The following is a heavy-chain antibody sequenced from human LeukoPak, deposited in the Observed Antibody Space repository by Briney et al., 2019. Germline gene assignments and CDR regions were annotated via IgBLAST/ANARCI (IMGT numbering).Heavy chain of an antibody. D-gene: IGHD2-8*01. V-gene: IGHV4-38-2*02. J-gene: IGHJ4*02. CDR3: ARAAYCTNGVCYGNDY. Sequence: PETLSLTCTVSGYSISSGYCWGWIRQPPGKGLEWIGSIYHSGSTYYNPSLKSRVTISVDTSKNQFSLKLSSVTAADTAVYYCARAAYCTNGVCYGNDYWGQGTLVTVSS. CDR1: GYSISSGYC. CDR2: IYHSGST.